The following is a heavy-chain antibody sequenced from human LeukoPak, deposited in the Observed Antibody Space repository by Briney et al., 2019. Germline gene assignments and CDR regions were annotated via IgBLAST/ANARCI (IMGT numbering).Heavy chain of an antibody. CDR2: IRYDGSQK. CDR3: AKDGDDYYGSGSHVDY. CDR1: GFSFRSYG. J-gene: IGHJ4*02. V-gene: IGHV3-30*02. D-gene: IGHD3-10*01. Sequence: GGSLRLSCAASGFSFRSYGMHWVRQAPGKGLEWVAFIRYDGSQKFYAGSVKGRFTISRDNSKNTLYVQVNSLRAEDTAVYYCAKDGDDYYGSGSHVDYWGQGTLVTVSS.